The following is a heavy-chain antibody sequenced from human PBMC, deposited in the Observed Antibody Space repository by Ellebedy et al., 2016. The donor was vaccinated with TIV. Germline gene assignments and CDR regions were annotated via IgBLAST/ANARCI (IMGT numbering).Heavy chain of an antibody. CDR1: GYTFTSYG. CDR3: ARDLTAMVTVTY. J-gene: IGHJ4*02. CDR2: ISAYNGNT. D-gene: IGHD5-18*01. V-gene: IGHV1-18*01. Sequence: AASVKVSCKASGYTFTSYGISWVRQAPGQGLEWMGWISAYNGNTNYAQKLQGRVTMTTDTSTNTAYLELGSLSSDDTAVYYCARDLTAMVTVTYWGQGTLVTVSS.